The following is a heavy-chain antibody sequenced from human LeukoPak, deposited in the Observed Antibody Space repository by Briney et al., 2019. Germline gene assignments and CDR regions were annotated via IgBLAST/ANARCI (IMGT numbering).Heavy chain of an antibody. V-gene: IGHV3-64*01. CDR3: ARAFCSGGSCYFPFDAFDI. D-gene: IGHD2-15*01. J-gene: IGHJ3*02. CDR2: ISSNGGST. CDR1: GFTFSNFA. Sequence: GGSLRLSCAASGFTFSNFAMHWVRQAPGKGLEYVSTISSNGGSTYYANSVKGRFTISRDNSKNTLYPQMNSLRAEDTAVYYCARAFCSGGSCYFPFDAFDIWGQGTMVTVSS.